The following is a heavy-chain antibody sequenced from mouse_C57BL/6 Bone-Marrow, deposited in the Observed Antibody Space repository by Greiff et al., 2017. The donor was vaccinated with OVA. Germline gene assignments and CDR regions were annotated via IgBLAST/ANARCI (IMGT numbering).Heavy chain of an antibody. CDR3: ARTGYYFDY. D-gene: IGHD2-2*01. Sequence: EVHLVVSGGGLVQPGGSLSLSCAASGFTFTDYYMSWVRQPPGKALEWLGFIRNKANGYTTEYSASVKGRFTISRDNSQSILYLQMNALRAEDSATYYCARTGYYFDYWGQGTTLTVSS. J-gene: IGHJ2*01. V-gene: IGHV7-3*01. CDR2: IRNKANGYTT. CDR1: GFTFTDYY.